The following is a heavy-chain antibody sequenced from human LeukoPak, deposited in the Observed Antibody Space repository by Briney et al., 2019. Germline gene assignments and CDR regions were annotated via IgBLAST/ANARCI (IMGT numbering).Heavy chain of an antibody. D-gene: IGHD4-17*01. CDR3: ARDVSVYGDDY. CDR1: GFPFSSYE. CDR2: ICRSGSTI. V-gene: IGHV3-48*03. J-gene: IGHJ4*02. Sequence: GGSLRLSCAASGFPFSSYEMNLVRQAPGKGLEWVSYICRSGSTIYYADSVKGRFTISRDNTKNSLYLKMNSLRAEDTAVYYWARDVSVYGDDYWGQGTLVTVSS.